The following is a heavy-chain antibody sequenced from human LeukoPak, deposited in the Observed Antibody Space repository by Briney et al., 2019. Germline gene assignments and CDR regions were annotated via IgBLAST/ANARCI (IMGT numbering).Heavy chain of an antibody. J-gene: IGHJ4*02. CDR1: GFTFSSEW. CDR3: VRDVHQGILTWC. D-gene: IGHD4/OR15-4a*01. V-gene: IGHV3-7*05. CDR2: IKVDGGEK. Sequence: GGSLRLPCAASGFTFSSEWMSWVRQAPGKGLEYVANIKVDGGEKYCVGSVKGRFTISRDNTKNSLYLQMNSLRGEDTAVYYCVRDVHQGILTWCGGQGTLVTVSS.